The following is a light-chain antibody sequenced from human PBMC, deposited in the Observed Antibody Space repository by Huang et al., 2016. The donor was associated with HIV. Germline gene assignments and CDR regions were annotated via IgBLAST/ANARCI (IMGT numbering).Light chain of an antibody. CDR2: DAS. Sequence: AIQLTQSPSSLSASAGDSVTITCRASQGISSALAWYQQKPGKAPKLLIYDASSLESVVPSRFSGRASGTDFTLAISSLQPEDFATYYCQQFSVFGGGTKVEIK. J-gene: IGKJ4*01. CDR1: QGISSA. CDR3: QQFSV. V-gene: IGKV1-13*02.